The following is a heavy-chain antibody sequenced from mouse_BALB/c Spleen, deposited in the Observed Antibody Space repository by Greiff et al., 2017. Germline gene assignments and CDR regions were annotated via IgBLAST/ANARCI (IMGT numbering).Heavy chain of an antibody. CDR3: ARQNSDAMDY. Sequence: EVKLVESGGDLVKPGGSLKLSCAASGFTFSSYGLSWVRQTPDKRLEWVATISSGGSYTYYPDSVKGRFTISRDNAKNTLYLQMSSLKSEDTAMYYCARQNSDAMDYWGQGTSVTVSS. V-gene: IGHV5-6*01. CDR1: GFTFSSYG. CDR2: ISSGGSYT. J-gene: IGHJ4*01.